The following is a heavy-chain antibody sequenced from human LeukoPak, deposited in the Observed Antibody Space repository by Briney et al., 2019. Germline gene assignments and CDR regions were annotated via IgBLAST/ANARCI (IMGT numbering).Heavy chain of an antibody. CDR2: IYYSGST. CDR1: GGSISSYY. CDR3: ARSTTNYGDDY. Sequence: PSETLSLTCTVSGGSISSYYWSWIRQPPGKGLEWIGYIYYSGSTNYNPSLKSRVTISVDTSKNQFSLKLSSVTAADTAVYYCARSTTNYGDDYWGQGTLVTVS. V-gene: IGHV4-59*08. D-gene: IGHD4-17*01. J-gene: IGHJ4*02.